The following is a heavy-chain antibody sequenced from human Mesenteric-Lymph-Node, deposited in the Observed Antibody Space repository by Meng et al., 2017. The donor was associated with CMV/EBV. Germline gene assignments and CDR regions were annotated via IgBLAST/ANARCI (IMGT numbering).Heavy chain of an antibody. V-gene: IGHV3-74*01. CDR3: VGDSYIHNYYYGMDV. J-gene: IGHJ6*02. CDR2: IGPDGSST. Sequence: GGSLRLSCAASGFIFNSYWMHWVRQAPGKGLVWVSRIGPDGSSTSYADSVKGRVTFSRDNAKNTLYLQMSSLRAEDTAVYYCVGDSYIHNYYYGMDVWGQGTTVTVSS. CDR1: GFIFNSYW. D-gene: IGHD3-10*01.